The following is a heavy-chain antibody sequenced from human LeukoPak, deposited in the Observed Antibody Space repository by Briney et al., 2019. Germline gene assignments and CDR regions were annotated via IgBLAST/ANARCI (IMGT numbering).Heavy chain of an antibody. CDR3: ARDRGYSYGYPFDM. D-gene: IGHD5-18*01. CDR2: IDSDGSTT. V-gene: IGHV3-74*01. CDR1: GFTLGSYW. J-gene: IGHJ3*02. Sequence: HSGGSLRLSCAASGFTLGSYWMHWVRQAPGKGLMWVSRIDSDGSTTNYADSVRGRFTISRDNAKNTLYLQMISLRAEDTAVYYCARDRGYSYGYPFDMWGQGTMVTVS.